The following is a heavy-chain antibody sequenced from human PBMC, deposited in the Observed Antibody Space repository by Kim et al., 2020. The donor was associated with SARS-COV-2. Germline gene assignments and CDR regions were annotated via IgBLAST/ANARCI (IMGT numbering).Heavy chain of an antibody. CDR2: INSDGSST. J-gene: IGHJ4*01. Sequence: GGSLRLSCAASGFTFSSYWMHWVRQAAGKGRVWVSRINSDGSSTSYADSVKGRFTISRDNAKNTLYLQLNSLIAEYTAVDYCAREGVYEVPKQGYWV. CDR1: GFTFSSYW. V-gene: IGHV3-74*01. D-gene: IGHD2-8*01. CDR3: AREGVYEVPKQGY.